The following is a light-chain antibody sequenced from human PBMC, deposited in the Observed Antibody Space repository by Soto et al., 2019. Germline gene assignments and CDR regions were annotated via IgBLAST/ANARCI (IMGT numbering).Light chain of an antibody. CDR1: SSDVGGYNY. V-gene: IGLV2-14*01. J-gene: IGLJ1*01. CDR2: EVS. Sequence: QSALTQPASVSGSPGQSITISCTGTSSDVGGYNYVSWYQQHPGKAPKLIIYEVSKRPSGVSNRFSGSKSGDTASLTISGLHAEDEADYYCSSYTSSSTLYVFGTGTKLTVL. CDR3: SSYTSSSTLYV.